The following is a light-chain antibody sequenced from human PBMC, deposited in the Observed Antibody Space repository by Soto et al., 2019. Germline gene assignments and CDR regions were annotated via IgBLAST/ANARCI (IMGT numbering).Light chain of an antibody. Sequence: DIQMTQSPSSLSASVGDRVTITCRASQSISSYLNWYQQKPGKAPKLLIYAASSLQSGVPSRFSGSGSGTDFTLTISSLQPEDFANYYCQQSYSTPIAFGQGTRLELK. CDR2: AAS. CDR3: QQSYSTPIA. CDR1: QSISSY. V-gene: IGKV1-39*01. J-gene: IGKJ5*01.